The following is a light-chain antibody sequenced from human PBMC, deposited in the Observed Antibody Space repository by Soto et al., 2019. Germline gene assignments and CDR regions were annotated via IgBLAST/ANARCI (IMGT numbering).Light chain of an antibody. J-gene: IGKJ4*01. CDR2: AAS. CDR1: QSISSN. Sequence: DIQMTQSPSSLSASVGDRVTITCRASQSISSNLNWYQQKPGKAPKLLIYAASSLQSGVPSRFSGGGSGTDFTLTISSLQPEDFATYSCQQSYSTPLTFGGGPKVDIK. CDR3: QQSYSTPLT. V-gene: IGKV1-39*01.